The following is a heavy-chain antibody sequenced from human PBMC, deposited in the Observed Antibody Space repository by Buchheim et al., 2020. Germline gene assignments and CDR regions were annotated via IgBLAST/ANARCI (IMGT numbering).Heavy chain of an antibody. CDR3: AKGTAGVVASTATLDH. J-gene: IGHJ4*02. Sequence: EVRLVESGGGLGQPGKSLRLFCKGSGFTFDDYAMHWVRQPPGKGLEWVAGLTWNSDKIDYADSVRGRFTISRDNTNSSLILQMNSLRAEDTALYYCAKGTAGVVASTATLDHWGQG. V-gene: IGHV3-9*01. D-gene: IGHD3-22*01. CDR2: LTWNSDKI. CDR1: GFTFDDYA.